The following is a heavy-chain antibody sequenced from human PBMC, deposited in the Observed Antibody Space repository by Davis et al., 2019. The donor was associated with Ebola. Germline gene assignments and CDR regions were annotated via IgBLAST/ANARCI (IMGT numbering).Heavy chain of an antibody. D-gene: IGHD3-16*01. CDR2: ISSSSSYT. V-gene: IGHV3-11*06. J-gene: IGHJ4*02. CDR3: ARETYYDYIWGSPIDY. Sequence: GESLKISCAASGFTFSDYYMSWIRQAPGKGLEWVSYISSSSSYTKYADSVKGRFTISRDNAKKSLYLQMNSLRGEDTAVYYCARETYYDYIWGSPIDYWGQGTLVTVSS. CDR1: GFTFSDYY.